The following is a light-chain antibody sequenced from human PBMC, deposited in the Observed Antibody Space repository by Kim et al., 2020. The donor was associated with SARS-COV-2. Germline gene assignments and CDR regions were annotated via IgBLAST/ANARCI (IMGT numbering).Light chain of an antibody. CDR2: QDT. CDR3: QAWDSTTTV. J-gene: IGLJ2*01. Sequence: SVSPGQTAILTCSWDELGNKFVCWVQQKPGQSPVVLLYQDTPRPSGIPRRFSGSNSGNTATLTISGTRAMDEANYYCQAWDSTTTVFGGGTQLTVL. V-gene: IGLV3-1*01. CDR1: ELGNKF.